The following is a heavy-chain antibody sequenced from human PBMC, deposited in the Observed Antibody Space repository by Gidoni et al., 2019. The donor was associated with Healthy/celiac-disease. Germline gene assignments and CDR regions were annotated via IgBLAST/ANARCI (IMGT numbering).Heavy chain of an antibody. J-gene: IGHJ4*02. CDR2: ISYDGSNK. Sequence: QVPLVESGGGVVQPGRSLRLSCAASGFTFSSYGMHWVRQAPGKGLEWVAVISYDGSNKYYADSVKCRFTISRDNSKNTLYLQMNSLRAEDTAVYYCAKARGVATYFDYWGQGTLVTVSS. V-gene: IGHV3-30*18. CDR1: GFTFSSYG. D-gene: IGHD5-12*01. CDR3: AKARGVATYFDY.